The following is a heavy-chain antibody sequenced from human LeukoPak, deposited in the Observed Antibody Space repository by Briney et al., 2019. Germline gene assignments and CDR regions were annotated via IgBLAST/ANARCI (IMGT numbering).Heavy chain of an antibody. Sequence: KPGGSLRLSCAASGFTFSSSAMNWVRQAPGKGLEWIGYIYYSGRTYHNPSLKSRVTISVDTSKNQFSLKLSSVTAADTAVYYCARVDRYYDFWTDYWGQGTLVTVSS. D-gene: IGHD3-3*01. J-gene: IGHJ4*02. CDR3: ARVDRYYDFWTDY. CDR1: GFTFSSSA. CDR2: IYYSGRT. V-gene: IGHV4-30-4*08.